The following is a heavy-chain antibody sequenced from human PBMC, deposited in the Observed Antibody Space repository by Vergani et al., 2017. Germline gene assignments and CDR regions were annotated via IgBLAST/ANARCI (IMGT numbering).Heavy chain of an antibody. J-gene: IGHJ3*02. V-gene: IGHV4-31*03. D-gene: IGHD3-3*01. CDR2: IYYSGST. CDR1: GGSISSGGYY. CDR3: ARSPCRITIFGVVTDAFDI. Sequence: QVQLQESGPGLVKPSQTLSLTCTVSGGSISSGGYYWSWIRQHPGKGLEWIGYIYYSGSTYYNPSLKSRVTMSVATSTNPFSLKLSSVTAADTAVYYCARSPCRITIFGVVTDAFDIWGQGTMVTVSS.